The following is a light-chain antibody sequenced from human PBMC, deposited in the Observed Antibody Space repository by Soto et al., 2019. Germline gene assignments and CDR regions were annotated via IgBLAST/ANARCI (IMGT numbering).Light chain of an antibody. J-gene: IGKJ1*01. Sequence: DVVMTQSPLSLPVTPGEPASISCSSSQSLLQSNGYNYLDWHLQKPGQSPQLLIFFGSYRASGVPDRFRGSGSGTDFTLTIRSAAAADVGMYYCMQSQQTPPTFGQGTRVEIK. CDR3: MQSQQTPPT. CDR1: QSLLQSNGYNY. CDR2: FGS. V-gene: IGKV2-28*01.